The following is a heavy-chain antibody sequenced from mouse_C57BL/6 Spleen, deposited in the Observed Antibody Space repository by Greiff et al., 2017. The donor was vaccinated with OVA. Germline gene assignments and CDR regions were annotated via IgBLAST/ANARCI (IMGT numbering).Heavy chain of an antibody. J-gene: IGHJ4*01. CDR2: FYPGSGSI. CDR3: ARHEEGYYSNYEWAMDY. V-gene: IGHV1-62-2*01. CDR1: GYTFTEYT. D-gene: IGHD2-5*01. Sequence: QVQLQQSGAELVKPGASVKLSCKASGYTFTEYTIHWVKQRSGQGLEWIGWFYPGSGSIKYNEKFKDKATLTAGKSSSTVYMELSRLTSEDSAVYCGARHEEGYYSNYEWAMDYWGQGTSVTVSS.